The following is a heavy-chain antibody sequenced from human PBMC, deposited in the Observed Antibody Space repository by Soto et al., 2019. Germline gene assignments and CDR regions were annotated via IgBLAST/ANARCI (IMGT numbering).Heavy chain of an antibody. V-gene: IGHV5-10-1*01. D-gene: IGHD2-21*02. J-gene: IGHJ6*02. CDR1: GYSFTSYW. CDR2: IDPSDSYT. Sequence: PGESLKISCKGSGYSFTSYWISWVRQMPGKGLEWMGRIDPSDSYTNYSPSFQGHVTISADKSISTAYLQWSSLKASDTAVYYCARAYCGGDCYYYYYYGMDVWGQGTTVTVSS. CDR3: ARAYCGGDCYYYYYYGMDV.